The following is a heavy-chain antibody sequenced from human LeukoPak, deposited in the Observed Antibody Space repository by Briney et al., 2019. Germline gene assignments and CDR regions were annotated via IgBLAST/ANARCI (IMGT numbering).Heavy chain of an antibody. V-gene: IGHV1-2*02. CDR2: INPDSGGS. D-gene: IGHD4-11*01. J-gene: IGHJ4*02. Sequence: ALVKVSCKTSGYTFIHNYIHWLRQAPGQGLEWMGWINPDSGGSKYAQKFQGRVTMTRDTSISTVYMDLSRLRSDDTAVYYCARIYRAPDYWGQGTLVTVSS. CDR3: ARIYRAPDY. CDR1: GYTFIHNY.